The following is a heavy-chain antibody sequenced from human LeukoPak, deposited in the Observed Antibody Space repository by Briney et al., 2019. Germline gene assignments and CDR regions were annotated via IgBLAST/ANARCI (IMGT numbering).Heavy chain of an antibody. CDR1: GFTFSSYA. D-gene: IGHD3-16*01. J-gene: IGHJ4*02. CDR3: ARDSFLDY. V-gene: IGHV3-48*01. CDR2: ISSSSSTI. Sequence: GGSLRLSCAASGFTFSSYAMSWVRQAPGKGLEWVSYISSSSSTIYYADSVKGRFTISRDNAKNSLYLQMNGLRAEDTAAYYRARDSFLDYWGQGTLVTVSS.